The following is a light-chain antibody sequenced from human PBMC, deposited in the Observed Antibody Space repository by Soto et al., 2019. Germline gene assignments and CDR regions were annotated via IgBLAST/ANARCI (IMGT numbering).Light chain of an antibody. J-gene: IGKJ2*01. Sequence: QMSQWPTALSASVGDRVTITCRVMQSISSYLNWYQQNPGKAPKLLIYAASSLQSGIPSRFSRSGSGTDFTLTISSLQPEDFATYYCQQSYSTPYTFGQGTMVDIK. CDR3: QQSYSTPYT. V-gene: IGKV1-39*01. CDR1: QSISSY. CDR2: AAS.